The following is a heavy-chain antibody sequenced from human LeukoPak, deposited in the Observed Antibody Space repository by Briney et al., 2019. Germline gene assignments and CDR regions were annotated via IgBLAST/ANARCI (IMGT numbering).Heavy chain of an antibody. Sequence: ASVKVSCKASGGTFSSYAISWVRQAPGQGLEWMGWISAYNGNTNYAQKLQGRVTMTTDTSTSTAYMELRSLRSDDTAVYYCARGPYYYDSSGYYYRRARLDYWGQGTLVTVSS. CDR3: ARGPYYYDSSGYYYRRARLDY. CDR1: GGTFSSYA. J-gene: IGHJ4*02. D-gene: IGHD3-22*01. V-gene: IGHV1-18*01. CDR2: ISAYNGNT.